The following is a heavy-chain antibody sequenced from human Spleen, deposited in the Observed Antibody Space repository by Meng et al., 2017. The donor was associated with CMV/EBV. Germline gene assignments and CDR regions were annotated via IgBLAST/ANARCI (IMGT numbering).Heavy chain of an antibody. CDR1: GFTFSSYA. CDR2: IYSGGSST. CDR3: ASLSIAARLGGMDV. V-gene: IGHV3-23*03. D-gene: IGHD6-6*01. Sequence: GESLKISCAASGFTFSSYAMSWVRQAPGKGLEWVSVIYSGGSSTYYADSVKGRFTISRDNAKNSLYLQMNSLRAEDTAVYYCASLSIAARLGGMDVWGQGTTVTVSS. J-gene: IGHJ6*02.